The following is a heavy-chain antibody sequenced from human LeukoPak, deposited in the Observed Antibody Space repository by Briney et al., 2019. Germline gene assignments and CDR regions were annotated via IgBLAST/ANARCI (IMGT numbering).Heavy chain of an antibody. D-gene: IGHD2-15*01. CDR2: IYYSGST. J-gene: IGHJ4*02. CDR1: GGSISSYY. Sequence: SETLSLTCTVSGGSISSYYWSWIRQPPGKGLEWIGYIYYSGSTNYNPSLKSRVTISVDTSKNQFSLKLSSVTAEDTAVYYCARGASRSFDYWGQGTLVTVSS. CDR3: ARGASRSFDY. V-gene: IGHV4-59*01.